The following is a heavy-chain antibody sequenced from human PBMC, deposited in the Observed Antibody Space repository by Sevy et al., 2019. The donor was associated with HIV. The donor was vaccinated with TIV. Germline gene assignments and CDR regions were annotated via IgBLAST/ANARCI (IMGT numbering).Heavy chain of an antibody. CDR2: INPNSGGT. J-gene: IGHJ4*02. CDR1: GYSFTGYY. V-gene: IGHV1-2*02. D-gene: IGHD2-2*02. CDR3: AIDIVVVPTVIRPLDY. Sequence: ASVKVSYKASGYSFTGYYLHWVRQAPGQGLEWMAWINPNSGGTNYAQKLQGRVTVTRDTSISTAYMELSRLRSDDTAVYYCAIDIVVVPTVIRPLDYWGQGTLVTVSS.